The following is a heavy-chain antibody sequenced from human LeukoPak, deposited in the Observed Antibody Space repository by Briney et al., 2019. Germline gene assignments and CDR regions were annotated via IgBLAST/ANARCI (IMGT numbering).Heavy chain of an antibody. D-gene: IGHD2-2*01. J-gene: IGHJ6*03. CDR2: INHSGST. V-gene: IGHV4-34*01. Sequence: SETLSLTCAVSGGSFSGYYWSWLRQPPGKGLEWVGEINHSGSTNYNPSLKSRVTISVDSSNNQFSLKLSSVSAADTAVYYCARGLGGNCSSTSCRTYYMDVWGKGTTVTVSS. CDR1: GGSFSGYY. CDR3: ARGLGGNCSSTSCRTYYMDV.